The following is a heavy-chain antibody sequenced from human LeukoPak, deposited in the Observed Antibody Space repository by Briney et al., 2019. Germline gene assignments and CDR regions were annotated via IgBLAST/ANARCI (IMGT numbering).Heavy chain of an antibody. CDR3: ARVDIGYYYYGMDV. CDR1: GGTFTSYA. V-gene: IGHV1-69*13. CDR2: IIPIFGTA. D-gene: IGHD5-12*01. J-gene: IGHJ6*02. Sequence: SVKVSCKASGGTFTSYAISWVRQAPGQGLEWMGGIIPIFGTADYAQKFQGRVTITADESTSTAYMELSSLRSEDTAVYYCARVDIGYYYYGMDVWGQGTTVTVSS.